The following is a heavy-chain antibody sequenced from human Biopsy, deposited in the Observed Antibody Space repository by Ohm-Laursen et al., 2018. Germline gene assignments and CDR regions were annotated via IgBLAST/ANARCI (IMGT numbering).Heavy chain of an antibody. D-gene: IGHD1/OR15-1a*01. V-gene: IGHV1-24*01. CDR2: FAPENGRI. J-gene: IGHJ4*02. CDR1: GYSLTELS. Sequence: GASVKVSCKVPGYSLTELSMHWVRQAPGQGLEWMGGFAPENGRIVYSQKFQGRVTMTEDTSTSTAYMEVWRLRSDDTAVYYCAADINVWNINYWGQGTQVIVSS. CDR3: AADINVWNINY.